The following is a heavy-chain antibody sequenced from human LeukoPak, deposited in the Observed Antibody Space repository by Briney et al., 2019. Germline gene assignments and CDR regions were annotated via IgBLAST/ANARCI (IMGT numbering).Heavy chain of an antibody. CDR1: GFTFSSYA. D-gene: IGHD1-1*01. V-gene: IGHV3-23*01. J-gene: IGHJ4*02. Sequence: PGGSLRLSCVASGFTFSSYAMSWVRQAPGKGLEWVSFIGTGGDTNYADSVKGRFTISRDNSQNTVYLQMSGLRAEDTALYYCARSLKYNLVGFDYWGQGTLVTVSS. CDR2: FIGTGGDT. CDR3: ARSLKYNLVGFDY.